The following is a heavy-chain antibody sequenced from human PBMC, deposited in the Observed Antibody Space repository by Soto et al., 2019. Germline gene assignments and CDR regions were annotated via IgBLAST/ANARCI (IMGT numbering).Heavy chain of an antibody. V-gene: IGHV3-30-3*01. CDR1: GFTFSSYA. D-gene: IGHD3-3*01. J-gene: IGHJ6*02. CDR3: AAEYDFWSGYSPYGMDV. Sequence: GGSLRLSCAASGFTFSSYAMHWVRQAPGKGLEWVAVISYDGSNKYYADSVKGRFTISRDNSKNTLYLQMNSLRAEDTAVYYCAAEYDFWSGYSPYGMDVWGQGTTVTVSS. CDR2: ISYDGSNK.